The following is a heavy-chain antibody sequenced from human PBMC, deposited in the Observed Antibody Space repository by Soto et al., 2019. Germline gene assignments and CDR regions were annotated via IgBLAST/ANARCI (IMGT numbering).Heavy chain of an antibody. CDR2: IYYSGST. J-gene: IGHJ6*03. V-gene: IGHV4-59*01. D-gene: IGHD3-3*01. CDR3: ARLGGYSTRNHYMDV. CDR1: GGSISSYY. Sequence: TSETLSLTCTVSGGSISSYYWSWIRQPPGKGLEWIGYIYYSGSTNYNPSLKSRVTISVDTSKNQFSLKLSSVTAADTAVYYCARLGGYSTRNHYMDVGGKGTT.